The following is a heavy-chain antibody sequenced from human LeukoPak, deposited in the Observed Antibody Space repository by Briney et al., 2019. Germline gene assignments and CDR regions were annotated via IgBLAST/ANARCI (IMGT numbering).Heavy chain of an antibody. D-gene: IGHD5-18*01. V-gene: IGHV3-11*01. CDR3: ARQYSYGSRAFDY. Sequence: PGGALRLSCAASGFTFSDYYMNWIRQAPGEGLEWVSYISSSGSTIYYADSVKGRFTISRDNAKNSRYLQMNSLRAEDTAVYYCARQYSYGSRAFDYCGQGTLVTVSS. CDR1: GFTFSDYY. CDR2: ISSSGSTI. J-gene: IGHJ4*02.